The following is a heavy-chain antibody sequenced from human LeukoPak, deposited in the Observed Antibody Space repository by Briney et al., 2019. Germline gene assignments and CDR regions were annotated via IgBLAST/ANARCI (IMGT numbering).Heavy chain of an antibody. CDR2: INTNTGNP. D-gene: IGHD5-12*01. Sequence: ASVKVSCKASGYTFTSYAMNWVRQAPGQGLEWMGWINTNTGNPTYAQGFTGRFVFSLDTSVSTAFLQISSLKAEDTAVYYSARAGYSGYDYLLGYWGQGTLVTVSS. V-gene: IGHV7-4-1*02. CDR3: ARAGYSGYDYLLGY. CDR1: GYTFTSYA. J-gene: IGHJ4*02.